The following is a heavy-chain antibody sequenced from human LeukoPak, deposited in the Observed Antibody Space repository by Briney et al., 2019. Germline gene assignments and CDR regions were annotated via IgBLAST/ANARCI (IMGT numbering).Heavy chain of an antibody. D-gene: IGHD6-19*01. J-gene: IGHJ5*02. CDR3: ARGGFRYSSGWYGTPYNWFDP. Sequence: GGSLRLSCAASGFTVSSNYMSWVRQAPGKGLEWVSVIYSGGSTYYADSVRGRFTISRDNSKNTLYLQMNSLRAEDTAVYYCARGGFRYSSGWYGTPYNWFDPWGQGTLVTVSS. V-gene: IGHV3-53*01. CDR2: IYSGGST. CDR1: GFTVSSNY.